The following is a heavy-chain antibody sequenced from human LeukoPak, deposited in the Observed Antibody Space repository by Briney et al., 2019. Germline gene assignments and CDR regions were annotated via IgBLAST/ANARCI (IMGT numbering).Heavy chain of an antibody. V-gene: IGHV3-30*03. CDR1: GFNFASYA. J-gene: IGHJ4*02. CDR2: ISYDGRDK. D-gene: IGHD3-22*01. Sequence: PGKSLRLSCAASGFNFASYAMYWVRQAPGRGLEWVAYISYDGRDKYYVDSVKGRFFISKDSSMSTLYLDMNSLRAEDTAVYYCASTYYYNTHAFDYWGQGTLVTVSS. CDR3: ASTYYYNTHAFDY.